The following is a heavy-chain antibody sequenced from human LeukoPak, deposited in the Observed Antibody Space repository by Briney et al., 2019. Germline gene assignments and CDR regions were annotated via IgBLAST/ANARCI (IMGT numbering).Heavy chain of an antibody. CDR2: ISYSGST. CDR3: AGHHPRNTVDF. CDR1: GGSISSYY. J-gene: IGHJ4*02. V-gene: IGHV4-59*08. D-gene: IGHD2/OR15-2a*01. Sequence: PSETLSLTCTVSGGSISSYYWSWLRQPPGKGLEWIGYISYSGSTNSNPSLKSRVTISLDTPKNQFSLKLSSVTAADTAVYYCAGHHPRNTVDFWGQGTLVTVSS.